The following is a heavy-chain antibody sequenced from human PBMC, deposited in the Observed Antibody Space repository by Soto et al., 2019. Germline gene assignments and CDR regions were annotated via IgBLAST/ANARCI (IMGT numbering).Heavy chain of an antibody. J-gene: IGHJ1*01. CDR3: ASFMGYCSGGSCYKLYFQH. Sequence: ASVKVSCKASGYTFTSYGISWVRQAPGQGLEWMGWISAYNGNTNYAQKLQGRVTMTTDTSTSTAYMELRSLRSDDTAVYYCASFMGYCSGGSCYKLYFQHWGQGTLVTVS. D-gene: IGHD2-15*01. CDR1: GYTFTSYG. CDR2: ISAYNGNT. V-gene: IGHV1-18*01.